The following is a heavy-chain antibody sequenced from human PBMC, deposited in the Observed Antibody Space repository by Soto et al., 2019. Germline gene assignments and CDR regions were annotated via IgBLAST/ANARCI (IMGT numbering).Heavy chain of an antibody. CDR3: ARWGTTGGLDV. CDR2: TSHDGSNK. CDR1: GFTFRSYV. V-gene: IGHV3-30*19. J-gene: IGHJ1*01. D-gene: IGHD3-16*01. Sequence: QVQLVESGGGVVQPGTSLRLSCVGSGFTFRSYVLHWVRQAPGKGLEWVALTSHDGSNKDYGDSVKGRFTISRDNSRNTVDLQMDSLRREDTALYYCARWGTTGGLDVWGQGTLVSVAS.